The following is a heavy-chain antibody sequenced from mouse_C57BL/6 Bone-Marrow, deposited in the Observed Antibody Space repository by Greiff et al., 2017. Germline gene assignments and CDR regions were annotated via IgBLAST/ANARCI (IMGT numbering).Heavy chain of an antibody. V-gene: IGHV6-6*01. CDR2: IRNKANNHAT. CDR1: GFTFSDAW. D-gene: IGHD2-1*01. CDR3: TSGGNYGWFAY. Sequence: EVHLVESGGGLVQPGGSMKLSCAASGFTFSDAWMDWVRQSPEKGLEWVAEIRNKANNHATYYAESVKGRFTISRDDSKSSVYLQMNSLRAEDTGIYYCTSGGNYGWFAYWGQGTLVTVSA. J-gene: IGHJ3*01.